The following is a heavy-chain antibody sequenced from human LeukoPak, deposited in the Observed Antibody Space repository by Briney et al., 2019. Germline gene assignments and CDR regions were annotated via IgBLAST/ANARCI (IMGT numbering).Heavy chain of an antibody. CDR1: GYTFTSYD. CDR2: MNPNSGNT. Sequence: ASVKVSCKASGYTFTSYDINWVRQATGQGLAWMGWMNPNSGNTGYAQKFQGRVTMTRNTSISTAYMELSSLRSEDTAVYYCASYSYVPRYYYYGMDVWGQGTTVTVSS. J-gene: IGHJ6*02. V-gene: IGHV1-8*01. D-gene: IGHD5-18*01. CDR3: ASYSYVPRYYYYGMDV.